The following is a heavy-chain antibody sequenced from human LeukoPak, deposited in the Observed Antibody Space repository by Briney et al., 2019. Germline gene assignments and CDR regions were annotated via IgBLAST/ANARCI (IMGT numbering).Heavy chain of an antibody. CDR2: INPNSGVT. Sequence: ASVTVSCTASGYTFTGCNMHWVRQAPGQVLQWMGWINPNSGVTNYAQRVQGRVTMTRDTSISTAHMELSSLRSDDTAVYYCARGSGFGELLPVDYWGQGTLVTVSS. V-gene: IGHV1-2*02. CDR1: GYTFTGCN. CDR3: ARGSGFGELLPVDY. J-gene: IGHJ4*02. D-gene: IGHD3-10*01.